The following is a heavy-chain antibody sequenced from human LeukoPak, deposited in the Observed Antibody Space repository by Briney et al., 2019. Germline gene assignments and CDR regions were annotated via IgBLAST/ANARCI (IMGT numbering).Heavy chain of an antibody. CDR2: ITLYNGNT. CDR3: ARVRKQLGHFQYYFDY. D-gene: IGHD6-6*01. V-gene: IGHV1-68*01. J-gene: IGHJ4*02. Sequence: ASVKVSCKASGYTFSCCSLHWLQQAPGQGLERMRWITLYNGNTNYAKKFQGRVTMTRDTSTSTVYMELSSLRSEDTAVYYCARVRKQLGHFQYYFDYWGQGTLVTVSS. CDR1: GYTFSCCS.